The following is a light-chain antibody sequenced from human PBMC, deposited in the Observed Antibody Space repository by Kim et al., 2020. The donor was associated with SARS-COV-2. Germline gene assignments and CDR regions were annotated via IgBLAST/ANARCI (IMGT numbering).Light chain of an antibody. Sequence: DIVMTQSPATLSVSPGESATFSCRASQSVGTNLAWYQQKPGQAPRLLIHGAFTRATGIPLRFSGSGSGTEFTLSVSSLQSEDFAVYYCQQYNKWPLTFGGGTKLEI. J-gene: IGKJ4*01. V-gene: IGKV3-15*01. CDR3: QQYNKWPLT. CDR2: GAF. CDR1: QSVGTN.